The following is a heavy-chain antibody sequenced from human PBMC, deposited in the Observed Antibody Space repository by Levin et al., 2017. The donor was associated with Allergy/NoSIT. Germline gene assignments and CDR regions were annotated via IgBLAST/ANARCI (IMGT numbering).Heavy chain of an antibody. J-gene: IGHJ4*02. D-gene: IGHD3-10*01. CDR1: GFTFDDYA. CDR2: ISWNSGSI. Sequence: SLKISCAASGFTFDDYAMHWVRQAPGKGLEWVSGISWNSGSIGYADSVKGRFTISRDNAKNSLYLQMNSLRAEDTALYYCAKDIYRGYYGSGSYYTFDYWGQGTLVTVSS. CDR3: AKDIYRGYYGSGSYYTFDY. V-gene: IGHV3-9*01.